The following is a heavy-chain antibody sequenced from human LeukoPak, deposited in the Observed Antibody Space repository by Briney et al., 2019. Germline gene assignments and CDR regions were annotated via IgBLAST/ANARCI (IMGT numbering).Heavy chain of an antibody. CDR3: ARDLGEIAMAGMFSTQSHFDR. Sequence: ASVKVSCKASGYIFTDYYMHWVRLAPGQGLEWMGWINPKRGGTNYAQKFQGRVTMTRDTSINTGYMDLSGLRSDDTAVYFCARDLGEIAMAGMFSTQSHFDRWGQGTQVTVSS. D-gene: IGHD6-19*01. CDR1: GYIFTDYY. V-gene: IGHV1-2*02. CDR2: INPKRGGT. J-gene: IGHJ4*02.